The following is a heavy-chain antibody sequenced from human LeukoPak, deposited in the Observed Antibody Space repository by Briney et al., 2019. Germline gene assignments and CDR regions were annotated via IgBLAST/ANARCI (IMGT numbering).Heavy chain of an antibody. CDR1: GFSFSTYG. D-gene: IGHD5-24*01. CDR2: ISGSGGST. CDR3: ARTKEMATISYFDS. Sequence: GGSLRLSCAASGFSFSTYGMSWVRQAPGKGLEWVSAISGSGGSTNYADSVKGRFTISRDNSKNTLYLQMNSLRAEDTAVYYCARTKEMATISYFDSWGQGTLVTVSS. J-gene: IGHJ4*02. V-gene: IGHV3-23*01.